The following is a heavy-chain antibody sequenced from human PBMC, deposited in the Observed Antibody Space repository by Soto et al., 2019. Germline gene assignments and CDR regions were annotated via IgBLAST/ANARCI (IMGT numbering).Heavy chain of an antibody. Sequence: QVQLVQSGPEVKKPGASVTVSCKTSGYTFTDHGIDWVRQAPGQGLEWVGWVSCYNGKTNYAYNLKDRVIMTPDASTSTAYVELRGLRSDDTAVYYCAREVEGSYSPADFWGQGTPVTVSS. CDR3: AREVEGSYSPADF. D-gene: IGHD3-10*01. V-gene: IGHV1-18*01. CDR1: GYTFTDHG. CDR2: VSCYNGKT. J-gene: IGHJ4*02.